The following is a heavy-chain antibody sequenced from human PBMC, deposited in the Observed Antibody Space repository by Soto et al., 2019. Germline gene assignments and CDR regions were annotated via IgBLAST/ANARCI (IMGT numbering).Heavy chain of an antibody. CDR1: GGSISSYF. CDR3: ARGSGSYEWFDP. Sequence: PSETLSLTCTVSGGSISSYFWSWIRQPPGKGLEWIGYIYYSESTNYNPSLKSRVTISVDTSKNQFSLKLSSVTAADTAVYYCARGSGSYEWFDPWGQGTLVTVSS. V-gene: IGHV4-59*01. D-gene: IGHD1-26*01. CDR2: IYYSEST. J-gene: IGHJ5*02.